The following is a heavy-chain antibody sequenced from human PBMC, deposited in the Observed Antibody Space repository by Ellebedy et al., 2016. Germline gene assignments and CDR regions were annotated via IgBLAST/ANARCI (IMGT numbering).Heavy chain of an antibody. CDR2: IYYSGST. V-gene: IGHV4-31*03. J-gene: IGHJ6*03. CDR3: ARGPPYDLYYYYYMDV. D-gene: IGHD3-3*01. CDR1: GGSISSGGSY. Sequence: SETLSLXXTVSGGSISSGGSYWSWIRQHPGKGLEWIGYIYYSGSTYYNPSLKSRVTISVDTSKNQFSLKLSSVTAADTAVYYCARGPPYDLYYYYYMDVWGKGTTVTVSS.